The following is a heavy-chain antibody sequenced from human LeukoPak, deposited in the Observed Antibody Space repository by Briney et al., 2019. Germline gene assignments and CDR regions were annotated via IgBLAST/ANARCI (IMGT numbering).Heavy chain of an antibody. CDR1: GFTFSSYA. CDR3: ARDKENTAMVY. Sequence: PGGSLRLSCAASGFTFSSYAMHWVRQAPGKGLEWVAVISYDGSNKYYADSVKGRFTISRDNSKNTLYLQMNSLRAEDTAVYYCARDKENTAMVYWGQGTLVTVSS. J-gene: IGHJ4*02. D-gene: IGHD5-18*01. V-gene: IGHV3-30-3*01. CDR2: ISYDGSNK.